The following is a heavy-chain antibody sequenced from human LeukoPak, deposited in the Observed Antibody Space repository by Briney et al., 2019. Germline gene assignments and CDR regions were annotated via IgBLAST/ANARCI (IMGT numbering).Heavy chain of an antibody. V-gene: IGHV3-23*01. CDR1: GFTFSSYA. J-gene: IGHJ5*02. D-gene: IGHD5-12*01. Sequence: PGGSLRLSCAASGFTFSSYAMSWVRQAPGKGLEWVSDISGSGGSTYYADSVRGRFTIPRDNSKNTLYLQMNSLRAEDTAVYYCAKALSGYDFLSFDPWGQGTLVTVSS. CDR3: AKALSGYDFLSFDP. CDR2: ISGSGGST.